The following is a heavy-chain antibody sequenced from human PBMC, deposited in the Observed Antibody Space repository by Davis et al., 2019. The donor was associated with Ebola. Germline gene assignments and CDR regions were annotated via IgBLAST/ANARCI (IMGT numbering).Heavy chain of an antibody. CDR2: INHSGST. V-gene: IGHV4-34*01. Sequence: MPSETLSLTCAVYGGSFSGYYWSWIRQPPGKGLEWIGEINHSGSTNYNPSLKSRVTISVDTSKNQFSLKLSSVTAADTAVYYCAREGLGYCSGGSCPHSFDYWGQGTLVTVSS. CDR3: AREGLGYCSGGSCPHSFDY. D-gene: IGHD2-15*01. J-gene: IGHJ4*02. CDR1: GGSFSGYY.